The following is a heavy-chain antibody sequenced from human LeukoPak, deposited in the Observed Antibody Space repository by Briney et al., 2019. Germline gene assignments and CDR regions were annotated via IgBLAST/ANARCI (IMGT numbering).Heavy chain of an antibody. V-gene: IGHV4-59*01. CDR1: GGSISSYY. D-gene: IGHD5-12*01. CDR2: IYYSGST. Sequence: SETLSLTCTGSGGSISSYYWSWIRQPPGKGLEWIGYIYYSGSTNYNPSLKSRVTISVDTSKNQFSLKLSSVTAADTAVYYCARELVATTSDAFDIWGQGTMVTVSS. CDR3: ARELVATTSDAFDI. J-gene: IGHJ3*02.